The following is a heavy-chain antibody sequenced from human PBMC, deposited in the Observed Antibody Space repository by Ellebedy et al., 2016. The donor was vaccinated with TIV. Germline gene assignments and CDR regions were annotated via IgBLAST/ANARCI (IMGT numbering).Heavy chain of an antibody. Sequence: AASVKVSCKASGYTFTSYDINWVRQATGQGLEWMGWMNPNSGNTGYAQKFQGRVTITRNTSISTAYMELSSLRSEDTAVYYCARGLSGSGWYYPHDAFDIWGQGTMVTVSS. CDR1: GYTFTSYD. V-gene: IGHV1-8*03. CDR3: ARGLSGSGWYYPHDAFDI. D-gene: IGHD6-19*01. CDR2: MNPNSGNT. J-gene: IGHJ3*02.